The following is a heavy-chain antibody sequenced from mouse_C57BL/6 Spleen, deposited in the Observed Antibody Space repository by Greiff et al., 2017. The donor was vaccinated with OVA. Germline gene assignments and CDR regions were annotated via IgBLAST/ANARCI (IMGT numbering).Heavy chain of an antibody. CDR1: GYTFTDYY. Sequence: QVQLQQSGAELVKPGASVKISCKASGYTFTDYYINWVKQRPGQGLEWIGKIGPGSGSTYYNEKFKGKATLTADKSSSTAYMQLSSLTSEDSAVYFWAKGGYYGSYGGYFDVWGTGTTVTVSS. CDR2: IGPGSGST. CDR3: AKGGYYGSYGGYFDV. J-gene: IGHJ1*03. D-gene: IGHD2-1*01. V-gene: IGHV1-77*01.